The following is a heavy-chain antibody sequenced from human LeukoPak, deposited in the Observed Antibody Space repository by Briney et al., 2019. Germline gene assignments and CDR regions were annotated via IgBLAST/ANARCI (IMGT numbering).Heavy chain of an antibody. D-gene: IGHD3-10*02. Sequence: GGSLRLSCAASGFTLSSYAMSWVRQAPGKGLEWVSAISVSGNTYHADSVKGRFTISRDSSKNTLYLQMNRLRAEDAAVYYCAKDPRLVPGYYYYMDVWGKGTTVTISS. CDR2: ISVSGNT. V-gene: IGHV3-23*01. J-gene: IGHJ6*03. CDR1: GFTLSSYA. CDR3: AKDPRLVPGYYYYMDV.